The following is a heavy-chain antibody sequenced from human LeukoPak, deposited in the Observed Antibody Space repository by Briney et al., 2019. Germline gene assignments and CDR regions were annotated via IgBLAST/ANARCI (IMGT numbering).Heavy chain of an antibody. CDR3: ARAGVGSGWSTNYFDY. CDR2: INPSGGST. V-gene: IGHV1-46*01. Sequence: GASVKVSCKASGYTFTSYYIHWVRQAPGQGLEWMGIINPSGGSTSSAQKFQGGVTMTRDTSTTTVYMELSCLRSEDTAVYYCARAGVGSGWSTNYFDYWGQGTLVTVSS. CDR1: GYTFTSYY. J-gene: IGHJ4*02. D-gene: IGHD6-19*01.